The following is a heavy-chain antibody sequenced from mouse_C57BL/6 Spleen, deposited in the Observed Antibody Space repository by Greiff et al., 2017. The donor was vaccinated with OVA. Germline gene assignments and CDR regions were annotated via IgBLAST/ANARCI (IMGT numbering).Heavy chain of an antibody. CDR3: TTVVANHWYFDV. J-gene: IGHJ1*03. CDR1: GYTFTSYW. D-gene: IGHD1-1*01. CDR2: IYPGNSDT. V-gene: IGHV1-5*01. Sequence: VQLQQSGTVLARPGASVKMSCKTSGYTFTSYWMHWVKQRPGQGLEWIGAIYPGNSDTSYNQKFKGQAKLTAVTSASTAYMELSSLTNEDSAVYYCTTVVANHWYFDVWGTGTTVTVSS.